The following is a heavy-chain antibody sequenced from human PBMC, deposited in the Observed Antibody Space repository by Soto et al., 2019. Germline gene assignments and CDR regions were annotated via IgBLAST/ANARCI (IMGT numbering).Heavy chain of an antibody. CDR2: IVPSSSTI. V-gene: IGHV3-48*02. Sequence: EVQLVESGGGLVQPGGSLRLSCAASGFTFSTYSMGWVRQAPGKGLEWVSYIVPSSSTIFYADSVKGRFTISRDNARNSLSLQMNSLRDEDTAVYYCARWYLNVHAFDVWGRGTMVTVSS. D-gene: IGHD2-15*01. CDR3: ARWYLNVHAFDV. J-gene: IGHJ3*01. CDR1: GFTFSTYS.